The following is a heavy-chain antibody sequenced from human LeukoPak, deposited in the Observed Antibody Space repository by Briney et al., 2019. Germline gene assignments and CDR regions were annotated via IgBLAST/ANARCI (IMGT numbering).Heavy chain of an antibody. D-gene: IGHD3-3*01. J-gene: IGHJ4*02. CDR3: ARESVGTITIFGREMDY. CDR1: GFTFSNGW. CDR2: IKRKTGGGTT. Sequence: GGSLRLSCAASGFTFSNGWMSWVRQAPGKGLEWVGHIKRKTGGGTTDYAAPVKGRFTISRDNAKNSLYLQMNSLRAEDTALYYCARESVGTITIFGREMDYWGQGTLVTVSS. V-gene: IGHV3-15*05.